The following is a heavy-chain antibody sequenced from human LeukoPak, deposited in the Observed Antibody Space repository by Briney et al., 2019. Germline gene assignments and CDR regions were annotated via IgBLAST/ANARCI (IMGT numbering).Heavy chain of an antibody. D-gene: IGHD3-22*01. CDR2: ISSSSSYI. V-gene: IGHV3-21*01. Sequence: GGSLRLSCAASGFTFSSYSMNWVRQAPGKGLEWVSSISSSSSYIYYADSVKGRFTISRDNAKNSLYLQMNSLRAEDTAVYYCARIAPPYYYDSSGYYRPPDYWGQGTLVTVSS. J-gene: IGHJ4*02. CDR1: GFTFSSYS. CDR3: ARIAPPYYYDSSGYYRPPDY.